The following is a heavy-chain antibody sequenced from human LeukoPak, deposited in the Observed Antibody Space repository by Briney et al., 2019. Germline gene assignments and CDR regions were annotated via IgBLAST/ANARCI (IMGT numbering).Heavy chain of an antibody. CDR2: IQYDGSNA. J-gene: IGHJ6*03. CDR1: GFTFDDYG. V-gene: IGHV3-30*02. Sequence: TGGSLRLSCAASGFTFDDYGMNWVRQAPGKGLEWVAYIQYDGSNAQYADSVKGRFSISRDSSKNILYLQMNSLRAEDTAVYYCAKDRCSNGVGCYYYYMDVWGKGTTVTISS. CDR3: AKDRCSNGVGCYYYYMDV. D-gene: IGHD2-8*01.